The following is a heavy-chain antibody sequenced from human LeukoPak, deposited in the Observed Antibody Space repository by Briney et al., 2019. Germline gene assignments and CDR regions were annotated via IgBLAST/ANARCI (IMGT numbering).Heavy chain of an antibody. D-gene: IGHD2-15*01. CDR1: GFTFNSNW. CDR3: ARDRDCGDGGCYPHFDY. Sequence: GGSLRLSCAASGFTFNSNWMSWVRQAPGKGLEWVANIRQDGSDKYYMDSVKGRFTISRDNAKNSLSLQMNSLRVEDTAVYYCARDRDCGDGGCYPHFDYWGQGVRVTVSS. V-gene: IGHV3-7*01. CDR2: IRQDGSDK. J-gene: IGHJ4*02.